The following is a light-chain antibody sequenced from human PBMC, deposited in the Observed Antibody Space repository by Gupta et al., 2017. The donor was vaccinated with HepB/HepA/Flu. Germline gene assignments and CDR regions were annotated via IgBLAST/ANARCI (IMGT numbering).Light chain of an antibody. V-gene: IGKV2-28*01. J-gene: IGKJ3*01. Sequence: EIVMTQSPLSLPVTPGEPASISCRSSQSLRPTNAYTYLDWYLQRPGQSPQLLLYVADNRASGVPDRFRGSGSATEFTLEINRVEAEDVGVYYCRQSLQTPPFGPGTKFAFGPETNVDV. CDR1: QSLRPTNAYTY. CDR3: RQSLQTPPFGPGTKFA. CDR2: VAD.